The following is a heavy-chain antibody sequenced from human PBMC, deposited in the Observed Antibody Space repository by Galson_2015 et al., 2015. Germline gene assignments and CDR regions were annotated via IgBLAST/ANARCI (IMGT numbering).Heavy chain of an antibody. CDR3: AKGGLCSGGSCSFTLSGGLDV. V-gene: IGHV3-23*01. CDR1: GSTFSNYA. D-gene: IGHD2-15*01. J-gene: IGHJ6*02. Sequence: SLRLSCAASGSTFSNYAMTWVRQAPGKGLDWVSSLSGGANRAYYADSVEGRFTISRDNSKNTLYLQMNSLRAEDTAVYYCAKGGLCSGGSCSFTLSGGLDVWGQGTTVTVPS. CDR2: LSGGANRA.